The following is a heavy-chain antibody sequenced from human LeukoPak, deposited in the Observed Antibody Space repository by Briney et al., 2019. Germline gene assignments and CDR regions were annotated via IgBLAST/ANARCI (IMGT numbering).Heavy chain of an antibody. CDR2: MNPNSGNT. V-gene: IGHV1-8*03. D-gene: IGHD2-15*01. CDR1: GYTFTTYD. Sequence: EASVKVSCKASGYTFTTYDINWVRQATGQGLEWMGWMNPNSGNTGYAQKFQGRVTITRNTSITTAYMELSSLRSEDTAVYYCARARYCSGGSCYSGAFDIWGQGTMVTVSS. CDR3: ARARYCSGGSCYSGAFDI. J-gene: IGHJ3*02.